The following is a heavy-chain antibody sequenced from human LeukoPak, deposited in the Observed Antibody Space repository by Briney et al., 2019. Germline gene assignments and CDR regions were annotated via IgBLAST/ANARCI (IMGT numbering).Heavy chain of an antibody. Sequence: PGGSLRLSCAASGFTFSSYAMNWVRQAPGKGLEWVSSISGSGGSTYYTDSVKGRFTISRDSSKNTLYLQMNSLRAEDTAVYYCANSSGYYYPFDYWGQGTLVTVSS. D-gene: IGHD3-22*01. CDR2: ISGSGGST. V-gene: IGHV3-23*01. J-gene: IGHJ4*02. CDR3: ANSSGYYYPFDY. CDR1: GFTFSSYA.